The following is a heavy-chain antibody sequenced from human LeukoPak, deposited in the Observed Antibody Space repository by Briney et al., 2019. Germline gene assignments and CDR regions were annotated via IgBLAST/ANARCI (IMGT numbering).Heavy chain of an antibody. CDR3: ARDSRNGIVVVPFDY. CDR1: GFTFSSYS. D-gene: IGHD3-22*01. V-gene: IGHV3-48*01. J-gene: IGHJ4*01. CDR2: ISSSSSTI. Sequence: PGGSLRLSCAASGFTFSSYSMNWVRQAPGKGLEWVSYISSSSSTIYYADSVKGRFTISRDNAKNSLYLQMNSLRAEDTAVYYCARDSRNGIVVVPFDYWGQEPWSPSPQ.